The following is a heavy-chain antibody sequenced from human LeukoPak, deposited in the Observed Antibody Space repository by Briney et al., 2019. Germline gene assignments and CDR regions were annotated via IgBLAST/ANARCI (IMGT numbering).Heavy chain of an antibody. CDR1: GFTFSSYE. CDR2: ISSSGSTI. Sequence: PGGSLRLSCAASGFTFSSYEMNWVRQAPGKGLEWVPYISSSGSTIYYADSVKGRFTISRDNAKNSLYLQMNSLREEDTAVYYCARDVRAYSTSSSAFDIWGQGTMVTVSS. CDR3: ARDVRAYSTSSSAFDI. V-gene: IGHV3-48*03. J-gene: IGHJ3*02. D-gene: IGHD6-6*01.